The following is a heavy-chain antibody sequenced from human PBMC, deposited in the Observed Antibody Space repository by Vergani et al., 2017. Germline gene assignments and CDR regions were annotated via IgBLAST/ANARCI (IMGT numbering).Heavy chain of an antibody. V-gene: IGHV4-4*02. CDR3: ARDVGTYYYGSGSYYGDRKYWFDP. Sequence: QVQLQESGPGLVKPSGTLSLTCAVSGGSISSSNWWSWVRQPPGKGLEWIGEIYHSGSTNYNPSLKSRVTISVDKSKNQFSLKLSSVTAADTAVYYCARDVGTYYYGSGSYYGDRKYWFDPWGQGTLVTVSS. CDR2: IYHSGST. D-gene: IGHD3-10*01. CDR1: GGSISSSNW. J-gene: IGHJ5*02.